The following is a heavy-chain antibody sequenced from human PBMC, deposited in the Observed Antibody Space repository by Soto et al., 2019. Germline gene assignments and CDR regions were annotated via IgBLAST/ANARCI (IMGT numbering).Heavy chain of an antibody. Sequence: GGSLRLSRAASGFTFSSSEMYWVRQAPWKGLEWISYIHPGGQTIFYAESVKGRFTISRDNAKHSVYLQMNSLRAEDTAVYYCARRGSRWGRGTKVTVSS. J-gene: IGHJ3*01. D-gene: IGHD2-15*01. CDR2: IHPGGQTI. CDR3: ARRGSR. V-gene: IGHV3-48*03. CDR1: GFTFSSSE.